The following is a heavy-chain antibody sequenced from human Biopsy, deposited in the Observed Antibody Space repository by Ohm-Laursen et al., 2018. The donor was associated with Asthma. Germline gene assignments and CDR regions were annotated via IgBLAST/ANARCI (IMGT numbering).Heavy chain of an antibody. V-gene: IGHV1-3*04. D-gene: IGHD3-9*01. J-gene: IGHJ3*01. CDR3: ARTYYDFLTGQVKDVFGV. CDR2: VNTGNGDT. Sequence: SVKVSCKTSGYNFISFAIHWVRQAPGQRLEWMGWVNTGNGDTKYSQKVQGRVTITRDTSASTAYMELRSLRSEDTATYYCARTYYDFLTGQVKDVFGVWGQGTMVTVSS. CDR1: GYNFISFA.